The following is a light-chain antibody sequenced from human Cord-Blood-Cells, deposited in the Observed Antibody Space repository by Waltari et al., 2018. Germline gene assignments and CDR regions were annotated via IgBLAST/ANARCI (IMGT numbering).Light chain of an antibody. CDR3: QAWDSSTAV. V-gene: IGLV3-1*01. CDR2: QDS. CDR1: ELGAKY. Sequence: SYELTQPPSLCVSRGQTASITCPVEELGAKYACWYHQKPGQSPVLVIYQDSKRPAGIPERFSCSNSGNTATLTISGTQAMDEADYYCQAWDSSTAVFGTGTKVTVL. J-gene: IGLJ1*01.